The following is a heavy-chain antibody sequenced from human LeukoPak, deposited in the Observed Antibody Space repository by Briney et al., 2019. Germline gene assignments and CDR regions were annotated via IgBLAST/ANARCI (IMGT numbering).Heavy chain of an antibody. V-gene: IGHV3-23*01. CDR2: ISDSGGST. J-gene: IGHJ5*02. D-gene: IGHD2-21*02. CDR3: AKEGHASAVLAPAIPGT. Sequence: GGSLRLSCAASGFTFSTYAMSWVRQAPGNGLEWVSAISDSGGSTYYADSVKGRFTISRDNSKNTLYLQMNSLRDEDTAVYYCAKEGHASAVLAPAIPGTWGQGTLVTVSS. CDR1: GFTFSTYA.